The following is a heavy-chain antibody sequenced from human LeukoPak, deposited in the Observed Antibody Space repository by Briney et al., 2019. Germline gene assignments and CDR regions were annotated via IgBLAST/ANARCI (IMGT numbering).Heavy chain of an antibody. Sequence: SETLSLTCTVSGGSVSSTSYYWGWIRQPPGKGLEWIGSIYYSGSTHYNSSLKSRLTISVDTSKNQFSLKLSFVTAADTAVYYCARLAIRYFDWNAWYFDSWGQGTLVTVSS. CDR3: ARLAIRYFDWNAWYFDS. V-gene: IGHV4-39*01. D-gene: IGHD3-9*01. CDR2: IYYSGST. J-gene: IGHJ4*02. CDR1: GGSVSSTSYY.